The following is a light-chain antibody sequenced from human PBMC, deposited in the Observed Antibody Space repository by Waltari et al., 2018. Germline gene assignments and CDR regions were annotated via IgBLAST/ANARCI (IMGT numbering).Light chain of an antibody. J-gene: IGKJ2*01. CDR3: QQYGVSPIYT. CDR1: DILSPSY. Sequence: EIVLTQSPDTLSLSLGERATRSCRASDILSPSYLAWYQQRPGQAPRLLIFGTSSTAAGTPDRFSGSGSGTDFTLTISRLQAEDVAVYYCQQYGVSPIYTFGQGTKLEIK. V-gene: IGKV3-20*01. CDR2: GTS.